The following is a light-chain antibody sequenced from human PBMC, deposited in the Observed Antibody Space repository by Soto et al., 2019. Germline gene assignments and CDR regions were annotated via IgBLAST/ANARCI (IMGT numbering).Light chain of an antibody. CDR2: GAS. CDR3: QQYVSWT. J-gene: IGKJ1*01. V-gene: IGKV3-20*01. Sequence: EIVLTQSPGTLSLSPGERATLSCRASQSISSNYLAWYQQKPGQAPRLLIYGASSRATGIPDRFSGSGSGTDFTLTISRLEPADSAIYYCQQYVSWTFGQGTKVEI. CDR1: QSISSNY.